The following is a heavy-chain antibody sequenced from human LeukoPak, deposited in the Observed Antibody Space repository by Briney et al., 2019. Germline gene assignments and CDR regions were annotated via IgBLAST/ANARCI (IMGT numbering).Heavy chain of an antibody. CDR3: ARDQLDY. V-gene: IGHV3-9*01. CDR1: GFTFDDYA. Sequence: GRSLRLSCAASGFTFDDYAMHWVQQAPGKGLEWVSGISWNSGSIGYADSVKGRFTISRDNSKNTLYLQMNSLRAEDTAVYYCARDQLDYWGQGTLVTVSS. CDR2: ISWNSGSI. J-gene: IGHJ4*02.